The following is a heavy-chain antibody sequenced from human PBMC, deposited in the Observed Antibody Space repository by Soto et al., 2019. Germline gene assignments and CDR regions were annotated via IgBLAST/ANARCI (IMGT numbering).Heavy chain of an antibody. V-gene: IGHV3-33*01. CDR2: IWYDGSNK. Sequence: QVQLVESGGGVVQPGRSLRLSCAASGFTFSSYGMHWVRQAPGKGLEWVAVIWYDGSNKYYADSVKGRFTIPRDTSKNTLYQQMNRLRAEHTALYYCARDNSSSWYGQTNWFDPWGQGTLVTVSS. J-gene: IGHJ5*02. CDR3: ARDNSSSWYGQTNWFDP. D-gene: IGHD6-13*01. CDR1: GFTFSSYG.